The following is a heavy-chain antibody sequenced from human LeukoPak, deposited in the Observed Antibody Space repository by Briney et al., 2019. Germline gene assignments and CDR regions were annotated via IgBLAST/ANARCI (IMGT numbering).Heavy chain of an antibody. J-gene: IGHJ4*02. Sequence: GGSLRLSCAASGFTFSSYWMSWVRQAPGKGLEWVANIKQDGSEKYYVDALKGRFTISRDNARNSLYLQMNSLRAEATAVYYCARSSNSAFDYWGQGTLVTVSS. CDR1: GFTFSSYW. CDR2: IKQDGSEK. CDR3: ARSSNSAFDY. D-gene: IGHD2-2*01. V-gene: IGHV3-7*01.